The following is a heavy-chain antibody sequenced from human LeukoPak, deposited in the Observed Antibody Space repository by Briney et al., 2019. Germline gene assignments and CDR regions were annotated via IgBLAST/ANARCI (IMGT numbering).Heavy chain of an antibody. CDR2: IYYSGST. Sequence: SETLSLTCTVSGGSISIYYWSWIRQPPGKGLEWLGYIYYSGSTKYNPSLKSRVTISVDTSKNQFSLKLSSVTAADTAVYYCASSGYYTAAEYFQHWGQGTLVTVSS. CDR3: ASSGYYTAAEYFQH. V-gene: IGHV4-59*12. CDR1: GGSISIYY. J-gene: IGHJ1*01. D-gene: IGHD3-22*01.